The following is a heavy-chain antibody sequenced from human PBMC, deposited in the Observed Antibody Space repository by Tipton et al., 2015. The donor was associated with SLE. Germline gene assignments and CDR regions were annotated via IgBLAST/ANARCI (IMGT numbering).Heavy chain of an antibody. Sequence: LVKPSETLSLTCAVYGGSFSGYYWSWIRQPPGKGLEWIGEINHSGSTNYNPSLKSRVTISVDTSKNQFSLKLSSVTAADTAVYYCASAIVVVPAARDYYGMDVWGQGTTVTVSS. CDR2: INHSGST. V-gene: IGHV4-34*01. CDR3: ASAIVVVPAARDYYGMDV. CDR1: GGSFSGYY. D-gene: IGHD2-2*01. J-gene: IGHJ6*02.